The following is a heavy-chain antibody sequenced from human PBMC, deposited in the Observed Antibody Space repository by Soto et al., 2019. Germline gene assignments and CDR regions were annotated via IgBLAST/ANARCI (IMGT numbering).Heavy chain of an antibody. D-gene: IGHD2-8*01. CDR1: GFTFSSYA. V-gene: IGHV3-23*01. CDR2: ISGSGGST. CDR3: AATSGLPVPFDY. J-gene: IGHJ4*02. Sequence: PWGSLRLSCAASGFTFSSYAMSWVRQAPGKGLEWVSAISGSGGSTYYADSVKGRFTNSRDNSKNTLYLQMNSLRAEDTAVYYCAATSGLPVPFDYWGQGTLVTVSS.